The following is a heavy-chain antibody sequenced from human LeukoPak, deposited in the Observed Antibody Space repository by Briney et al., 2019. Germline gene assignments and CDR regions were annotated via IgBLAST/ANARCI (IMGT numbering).Heavy chain of an antibody. Sequence: GGSLRLSCAASGFTFSSYGMHRVRQAPGKGLEWVAVISYDGSNKYYADSVKGRFTISRDNSKNTLYLQMNSLRAEDTAVYYCAKNYLPDYYGSGSYYNAAMDVWGQGTTVTVSS. CDR3: AKNYLPDYYGSGSYYNAAMDV. CDR1: GFTFSSYG. J-gene: IGHJ6*02. D-gene: IGHD3-10*01. CDR2: ISYDGSNK. V-gene: IGHV3-30*18.